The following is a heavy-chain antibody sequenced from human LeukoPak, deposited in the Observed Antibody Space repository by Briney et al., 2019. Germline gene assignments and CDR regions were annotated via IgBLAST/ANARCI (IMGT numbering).Heavy chain of an antibody. D-gene: IGHD4-17*01. J-gene: IGHJ4*02. Sequence: GGSLRLSCAASGFTFSDHCMDWVRQAPGKGLEWVGRTSNKANSYTTEYAASVKGRFTISRDDSKNSLYLQMNSLKTEDTAVYYCARGRVTTLYYFDYWGQGTLVTVSS. V-gene: IGHV3-72*01. CDR1: GFTFSDHC. CDR2: TSNKANSYTT. CDR3: ARGRVTTLYYFDY.